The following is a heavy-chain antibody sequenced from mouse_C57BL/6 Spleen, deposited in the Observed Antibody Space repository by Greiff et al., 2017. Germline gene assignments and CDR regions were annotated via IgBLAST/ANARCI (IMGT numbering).Heavy chain of an antibody. CDR2: ISDGGSYT. D-gene: IGHD1-1*01. Sequence: DVKLVESGGGLVKPGGSLKLSCAASGFTFSSYAMSWVRQTPEKRLEWVATISDGGSYTYYPDNVKGRFTISRDNAKNNLYLQMSHLKSEDTAMYYCARDILLLRYFDVWGTGTTVTVSS. CDR3: ARDILLLRYFDV. J-gene: IGHJ1*03. V-gene: IGHV5-4*01. CDR1: GFTFSSYA.